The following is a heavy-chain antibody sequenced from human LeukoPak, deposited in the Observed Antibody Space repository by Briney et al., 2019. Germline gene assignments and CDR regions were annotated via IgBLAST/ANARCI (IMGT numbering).Heavy chain of an antibody. CDR3: TKGDDYGANTRLPKFNWFDP. D-gene: IGHD4-23*01. CDR1: GFSFSKYA. Sequence: QPGGSLRPSCAASGFSFSKYAMHWVRQAPGKGLEWVSFIRYDGNIKNYADSVKGRFTISRDNSKGTLYLQMNSLRAEDTAVYYCTKGDDYGANTRLPKFNWFDPWGQGALVTVSS. J-gene: IGHJ5*02. V-gene: IGHV3-30*02. CDR2: IRYDGNIK.